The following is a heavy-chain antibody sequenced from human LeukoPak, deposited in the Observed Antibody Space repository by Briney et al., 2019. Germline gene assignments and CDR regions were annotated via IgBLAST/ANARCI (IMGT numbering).Heavy chain of an antibody. CDR1: GGTFSSYA. Sequence: ASVKVSCKASGGTFSSYAISWVRQAPGQGLEWMGGIIPIFGTANYAQKFQGRVTITTDESTSTAYMELSSLRSEDTAVYYCARDGYQIRFGKLLGAFDIWGQGTMVTVSS. J-gene: IGHJ3*02. CDR2: IIPIFGTA. CDR3: ARDGYQIRFGKLLGAFDI. D-gene: IGHD3-10*01. V-gene: IGHV1-69*05.